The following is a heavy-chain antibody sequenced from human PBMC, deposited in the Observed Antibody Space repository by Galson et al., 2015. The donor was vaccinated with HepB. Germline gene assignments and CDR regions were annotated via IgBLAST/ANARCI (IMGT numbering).Heavy chain of an antibody. Sequence: SLRLSCAASGFTFSSHAMNWVRQAPGKGLEWVSGINSDGSGPNQADSGRGRFTLSRDNSRNTRYLQMNSLRTEDTAVYYCATRNWGLVLGGWGQGSLVTVSS. D-gene: IGHD7-27*01. J-gene: IGHJ4*02. CDR2: INSDGSGP. V-gene: IGHV3-23*03. CDR1: GFTFSSHA. CDR3: ATRNWGLVLGG.